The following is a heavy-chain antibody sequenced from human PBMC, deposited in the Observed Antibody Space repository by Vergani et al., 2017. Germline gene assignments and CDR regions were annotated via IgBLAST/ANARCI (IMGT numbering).Heavy chain of an antibody. V-gene: IGHV4-61*02. Sequence: QVQLQQWGAGLLKPSQTLSLTCTVSGGSISSGSYYWSWIRQPAGKGLEWIGRIYTSGSTNYNPSLKSRVTISVDTSKNQFSLKLSSVTAADTAVYYCARGELFLRRFDPWGQGTLVTVSS. CDR3: ARGELFLRRFDP. J-gene: IGHJ5*02. D-gene: IGHD2/OR15-2a*01. CDR2: IYTSGST. CDR1: GGSISSGSYY.